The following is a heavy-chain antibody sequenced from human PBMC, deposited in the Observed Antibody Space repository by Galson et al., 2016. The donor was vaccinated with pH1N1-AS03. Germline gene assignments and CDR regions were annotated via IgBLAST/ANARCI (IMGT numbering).Heavy chain of an antibody. J-gene: IGHJ6*02. CDR2: TSSSGGST. Sequence: SLRLSCATSGFTFTDFAVSWVRQAPGRGLEWVSATSSSGGSTYYAESVKARFTISRDYSKNTVDLQMNSLRAEDTAVYYCAKDRNDYRLHYFSGSDVWGQGTTVIVSS. CDR1: GFTFTDFA. D-gene: IGHD1-1*01. CDR3: AKDRNDYRLHYFSGSDV. V-gene: IGHV3-23*01.